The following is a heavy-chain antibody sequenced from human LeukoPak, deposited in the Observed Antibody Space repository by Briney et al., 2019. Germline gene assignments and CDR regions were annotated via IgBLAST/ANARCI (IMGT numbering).Heavy chain of an antibody. J-gene: IGHJ5*02. CDR2: IIPIFGTA. CDR3: ARTVVPAAINWFDP. CDR1: GGTFSSYA. V-gene: IGHV1-69*13. Sequence: SVKVSCKASGGTFSSYAISWVRQAPGQGLEWMGGIIPIFGTANYAQKFQGRVTITADESTSTAYMELGSLRSEDTAVYYCARTVVPAAINWFDPWGQGTLVTVSS. D-gene: IGHD2-2*01.